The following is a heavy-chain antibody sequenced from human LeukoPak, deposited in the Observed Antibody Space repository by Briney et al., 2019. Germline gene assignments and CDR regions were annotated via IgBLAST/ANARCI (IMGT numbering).Heavy chain of an antibody. V-gene: IGHV4-59*01. CDR1: GGSITSYY. Sequence: SETLSLTCTVSGGSITSYYWSWIRQPPGKGLEWIGYIYYTGSTNYNPSLKSRVTISVDTSKNQFSLKLTSVTAADTAVYYCARESNGSGRYPYFDYWGQGTLVTVSS. CDR3: ARESNGSGRYPYFDY. CDR2: IYYTGST. J-gene: IGHJ4*02. D-gene: IGHD3-10*01.